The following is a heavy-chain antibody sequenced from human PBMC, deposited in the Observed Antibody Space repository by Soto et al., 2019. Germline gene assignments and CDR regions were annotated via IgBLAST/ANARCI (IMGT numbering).Heavy chain of an antibody. V-gene: IGHV5-51*01. D-gene: IGHD6-13*01. J-gene: IGHJ6*02. CDR1: GYSFTSYW. CDR3: ALQPLAERIAAPGGVYYYYGMDV. Sequence: GESLKISCKGSGYSFTSYWIGWVRQMPGKGLEWMGIIYPGDSDTRYSPSFQGQVTISADKSISTAYLQWSSLKASDTAMYYCALQPLAERIAAPGGVYYYYGMDVWGQGTTVTVSS. CDR2: IYPGDSDT.